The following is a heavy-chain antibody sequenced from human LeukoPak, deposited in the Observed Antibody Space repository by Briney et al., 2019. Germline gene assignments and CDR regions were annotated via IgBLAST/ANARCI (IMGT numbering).Heavy chain of an antibody. J-gene: IGHJ3*01. Sequence: GGSLRLSCVASGFALSNYALTWVRQAPGKGLEWVSVISGSGGTTHYADSVKGRFTISRDNSKNTLYLQMNSLRVGDTAMYYCAKDPDGDYVGAFDFWGQGTMVTVSS. CDR1: GFALSNYA. D-gene: IGHD4-17*01. V-gene: IGHV3-23*01. CDR3: AKDPDGDYVGAFDF. CDR2: ISGSGGTT.